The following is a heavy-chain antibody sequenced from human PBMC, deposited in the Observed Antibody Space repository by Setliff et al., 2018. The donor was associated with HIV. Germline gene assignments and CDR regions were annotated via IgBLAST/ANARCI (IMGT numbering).Heavy chain of an antibody. J-gene: IGHJ6*02. Sequence: SETLSLTCAVSGGSISSSNWWSWVRQPPGKGLEWIGYIYHTGIPNYNPSLKSRLSTSIDTSKNQFALKVTSLTAADTAVSYCARHNVITYGGLIYDYLYYGLDVWGRGSPVTVSS. CDR2: IYHTGIP. V-gene: IGHV4-4*02. D-gene: IGHD3-16*02. CDR1: GGSISSSNW. CDR3: ARHNVITYGGLIYDYLYYGLDV.